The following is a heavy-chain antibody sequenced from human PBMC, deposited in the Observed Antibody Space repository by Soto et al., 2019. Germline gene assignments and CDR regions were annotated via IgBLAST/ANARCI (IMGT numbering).Heavy chain of an antibody. J-gene: IGHJ4*02. D-gene: IGHD2-21*01. CDR2: ISASGSAT. V-gene: IGHV3-23*01. CDR1: GFSFSTYA. Sequence: EAQLLESGGSLVQPGGSLRLSCAASGFSFSTYAMGWVRQAPGKGLEWVSAISASGSATYYADPVMGRFTIARDNSGDTLSLQLNSLRAGDTAVYYCAKDIKGSAGTNVIEDSWGQGSRVTVSS. CDR3: AKDIKGSAGTNVIEDS.